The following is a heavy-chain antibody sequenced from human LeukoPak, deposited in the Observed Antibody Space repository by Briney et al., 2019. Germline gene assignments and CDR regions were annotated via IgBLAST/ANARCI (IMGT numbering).Heavy chain of an antibody. D-gene: IGHD2-2*02. CDR2: INPNSGGT. J-gene: IGHJ4*02. CDR3: ARDLGYCSSTSCHSLRDY. CDR1: GYTFTCYY. V-gene: IGHV1-2*02. Sequence: WASVKVSCKASGYTFTCYYMHWVRQAPGQGLEWMGWINPNSGGTNYAQKFQGRVTMTRDTSISTAYMELSRLRSDDTAVYYCARDLGYCSSTSCHSLRDYWGQGTLVTVSS.